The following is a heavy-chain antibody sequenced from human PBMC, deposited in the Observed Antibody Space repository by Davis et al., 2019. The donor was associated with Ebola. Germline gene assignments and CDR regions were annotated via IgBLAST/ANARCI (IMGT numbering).Heavy chain of an antibody. CDR1: GFTFSSYW. CDR3: ARDLVGLQYGMDV. V-gene: IGHV3-74*01. CDR2: INSDGSST. J-gene: IGHJ6*02. Sequence: PGGSLRLSCAASGFTFSSYWMHWVRQAPGKGLVWVSRINSDGSSTSYADSVKGRFTISRDNAKNSLYLQMNSLRDEDTAVYYCARDLVGLQYGMDVWGQGTTVTVSS. D-gene: IGHD2-15*01.